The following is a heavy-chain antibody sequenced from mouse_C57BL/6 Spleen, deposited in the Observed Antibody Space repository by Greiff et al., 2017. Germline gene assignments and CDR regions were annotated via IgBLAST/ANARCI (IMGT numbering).Heavy chain of an antibody. Sequence: QVTLKESGPGILQPSQTLSLTCSFSGFSLSTFGMGVVWIRQPSGKGLEWLAHIWWDDDTYYNPALKSRLTISKETSKNQVFLKIANVDTADTATYYCARIRGGKIPRFDYWGQGTTLTVSS. CDR2: IWWDDDT. J-gene: IGHJ2*01. D-gene: IGHD1-1*02. V-gene: IGHV8-8*01. CDR3: ARIRGGKIPRFDY. CDR1: GFSLSTFGMG.